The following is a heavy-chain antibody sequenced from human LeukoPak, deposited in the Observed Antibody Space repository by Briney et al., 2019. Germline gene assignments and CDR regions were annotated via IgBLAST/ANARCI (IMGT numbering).Heavy chain of an antibody. J-gene: IGHJ1*01. Sequence: GGSLRLSCAASGFTVSTNYMNWVRQAPGKGLEWVSILYSGSSTYYADSVEGRFIVSRDSSKNTLSLQMNSLRAEDTAVYYCASGYCSGGHCYSVYFQHWGQGTLVTVSS. CDR2: LYSGSST. CDR1: GFTVSTNY. V-gene: IGHV3-53*01. CDR3: ASGYCSGGHCYSVYFQH. D-gene: IGHD2-15*01.